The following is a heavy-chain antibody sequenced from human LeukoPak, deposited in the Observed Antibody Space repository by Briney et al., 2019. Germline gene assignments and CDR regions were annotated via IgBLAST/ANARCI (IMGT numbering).Heavy chain of an antibody. CDR2: VSGSGGNT. CDR1: GFSFGTYA. CDR3: TRDRSRAEDD. D-gene: IGHD1-14*01. V-gene: IGHV3-23*01. J-gene: IGHJ4*02. Sequence: PAGGSLRLSCAASGFSFGTYAMTWVRQAPGKGLECVSTVSGSGGNTYYTDSVKGRFTISRDNANNLLYLQMNSLRGEDTAVYYCTRDRSRAEDDWGQGTLVTVSS.